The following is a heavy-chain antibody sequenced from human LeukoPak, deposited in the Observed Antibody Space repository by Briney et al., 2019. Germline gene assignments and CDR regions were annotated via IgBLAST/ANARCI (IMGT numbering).Heavy chain of an antibody. J-gene: IGHJ4*02. CDR2: IYYSGST. Sequence: PSETLSLTCTVSGGSISSGGYYWSWIRQFPGKGLEWIGYIYYSGSTYYNPSLKSRVTISVDTSKNQFSLKLSSVTAADMAVYYCARVGHSGYDFDYWGQGTLVTVSS. CDR1: GGSISSGGYY. V-gene: IGHV4-31*03. CDR3: ARVGHSGYDFDY. D-gene: IGHD5-12*01.